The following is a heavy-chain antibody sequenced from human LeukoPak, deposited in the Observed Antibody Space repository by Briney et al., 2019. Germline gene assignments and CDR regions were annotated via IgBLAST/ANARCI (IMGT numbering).Heavy chain of an antibody. CDR2: IYYSGST. D-gene: IGHD3-10*01. V-gene: IGHV4-59*01. CDR3: ARVIGAEHRIFDY. Sequence: PSGTLSLTCTVSGGSISSYYWSWIRQPPGKGLEWIGYIYYSGSTNYNPSLKSRVTISVDTSKNQFSLKLSSVTAADTAVYYCARVIGAEHRIFDYWGQGTLVTVSS. CDR1: GGSISSYY. J-gene: IGHJ4*02.